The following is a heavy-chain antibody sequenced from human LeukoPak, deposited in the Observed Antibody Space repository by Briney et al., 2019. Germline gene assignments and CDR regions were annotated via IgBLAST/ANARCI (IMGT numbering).Heavy chain of an antibody. CDR2: IYYSGST. D-gene: IGHD3-3*01. CDR1: GGPISSGDYF. J-gene: IGHJ4*02. V-gene: IGHV4-30-4*02. Sequence: SETLSLTCTVSGGPISSGDYFWSWIRQPPGKGLEWFGYIYYSGSTYYNPSLKGRVTISVDTSKNQFSLKLSSVTAADTAVYYCAREGSGAAMMVFDYWGQGTLVTVSS. CDR3: AREGSGAAMMVFDY.